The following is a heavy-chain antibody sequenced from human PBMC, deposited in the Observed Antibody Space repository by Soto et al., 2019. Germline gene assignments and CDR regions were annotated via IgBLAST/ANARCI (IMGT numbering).Heavy chain of an antibody. CDR3: AKDYGDYVPNFDY. J-gene: IGHJ4*02. CDR2: ISYDGSNK. Sequence: QVQLVESGGGVVQPGRSLRLSCAASGFTFSSYGMHWVRQAPGKGLEWVAVISYDGSNKYYADSVKGRFTISRDNSKNPLYLQMNSLRAEDTAVYYCAKDYGDYVPNFDYWGQGTLVTVSS. D-gene: IGHD4-17*01. V-gene: IGHV3-30*18. CDR1: GFTFSSYG.